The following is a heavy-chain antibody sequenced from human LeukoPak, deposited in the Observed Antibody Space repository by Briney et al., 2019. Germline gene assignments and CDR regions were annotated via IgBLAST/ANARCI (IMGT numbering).Heavy chain of an antibody. CDR3: ATSEMATRKGHHY. CDR1: GFTFSSYA. Sequence: GGSLRLSCAASGFTFSSYAMAWVRQAPGKGLEWVPAISADSSGTYYVDSVQGRFTISRDYSKNIMYLQMNSLRAEDTAVYYCATSEMATRKGHHYWGRGTLVTVSS. J-gene: IGHJ4*02. V-gene: IGHV3-23*01. CDR2: ISADSSGT. D-gene: IGHD5-24*01.